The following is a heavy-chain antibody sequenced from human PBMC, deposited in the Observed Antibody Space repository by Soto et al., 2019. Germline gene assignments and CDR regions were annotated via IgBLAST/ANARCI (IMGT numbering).Heavy chain of an antibody. D-gene: IGHD3-3*01. CDR3: ARVDFWSGSDYYGMDV. J-gene: IGHJ6*02. CDR2: IYYSGST. V-gene: IGHV4-59*01. CDR1: GGSISSYY. Sequence: PSETLSLTCTVSGGSISSYYWSWIRQPPGKGLEWIGYIYYSGSTNYNPSLKSRVTISVDTSKNQFSLKLSSVTAADTAVHYCARVDFWSGSDYYGMDVWGQGTTVTLSS.